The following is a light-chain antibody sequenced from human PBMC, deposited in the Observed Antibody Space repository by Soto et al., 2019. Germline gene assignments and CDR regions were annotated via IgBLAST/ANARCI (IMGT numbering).Light chain of an antibody. V-gene: IGKV1-39*01. CDR2: GAS. CDR3: QQSYSFLRT. J-gene: IGKJ1*01. Sequence: DIQMTQSPSSLSASVGVAVTVTCRASQNINTDLNWYHQRPGKVPQLLISGASTLRSGVPSRFSGSGSGTDFTLTIASLQPEDFGTYHCQQSYSFLRTFGPGTKVEL. CDR1: QNINTD.